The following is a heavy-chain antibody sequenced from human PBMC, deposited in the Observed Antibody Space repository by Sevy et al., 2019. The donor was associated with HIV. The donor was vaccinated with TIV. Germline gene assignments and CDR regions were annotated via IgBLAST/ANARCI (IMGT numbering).Heavy chain of an antibody. CDR3: AKDFTGYNGMDV. Sequence: GGSLRLSCVVSGIIFTTSGMHWVRQAPGKGLEWMAVISYHGRNKFYADSVKGRSTISRDNSKNILYLQMNSLRAEDTAVYYCAKDFTGYNGMDVWGQGTMVTVSS. V-gene: IGHV3-30*18. CDR1: GIIFTTSG. CDR2: ISYHGRNK. D-gene: IGHD3-9*01. J-gene: IGHJ6*02.